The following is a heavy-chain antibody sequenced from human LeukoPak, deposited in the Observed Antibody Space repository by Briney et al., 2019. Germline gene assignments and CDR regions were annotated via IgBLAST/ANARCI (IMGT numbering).Heavy chain of an antibody. CDR1: GFTFSDYY. V-gene: IGHV3-11*01. CDR3: ARELADTYYYDSSGYQYHRGFDY. D-gene: IGHD3-22*01. J-gene: IGHJ4*02. CDR2: ISSSGSTI. Sequence: GGSLRLSCAASGFTFSDYYMSWIRQAPGKGLEWVSYISSSGSTIYYADSVKGRFTISRDNAKNSLYLQMNSLRAEDTAVYYCARELADTYYYDSSGYQYHRGFDYWGQGTLVTVSS.